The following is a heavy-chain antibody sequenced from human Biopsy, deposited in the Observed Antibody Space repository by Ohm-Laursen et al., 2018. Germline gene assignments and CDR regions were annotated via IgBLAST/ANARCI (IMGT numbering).Heavy chain of an antibody. CDR2: ISPYSGDT. J-gene: IGHJ4*02. CDR3: ARGEVTFGELIVSLDS. CDR1: GFLFINYG. Sequence: ASVKVSCKTSGFLFINYGINWVRQAPGQGLEWLGWISPYSGDTEFAQNLQGRLTMTTDTSTSTVYMELTSLRSDDTAVYYCARGEVTFGELIVSLDSWGQGTLVTVSS. D-gene: IGHD3-16*02. V-gene: IGHV1-18*01.